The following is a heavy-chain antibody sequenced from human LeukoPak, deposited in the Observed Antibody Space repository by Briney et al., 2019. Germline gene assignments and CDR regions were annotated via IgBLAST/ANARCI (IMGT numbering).Heavy chain of an antibody. CDR2: ILHDGSNK. CDR3: ARDSSELLDAFDI. CDR1: GFTFSSYG. Sequence: GGSLRLSCAASGFTFSSYGMNWVRQSPGKGLEWVAVILHDGSNKYYADSVKGRFTISRDNAKNSLYLQMNSLRAEDTAVYYCARDSSELLDAFDIWGQGTMVTVSS. D-gene: IGHD1-26*01. J-gene: IGHJ3*02. V-gene: IGHV3-30*03.